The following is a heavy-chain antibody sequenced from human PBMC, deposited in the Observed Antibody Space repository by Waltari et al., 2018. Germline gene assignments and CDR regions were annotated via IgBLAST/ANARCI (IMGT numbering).Heavy chain of an antibody. V-gene: IGHV3-53*01. J-gene: IGHJ2*01. CDR1: GFTVSSNY. Sequence: EVQLVESGGGLIQPGGSLRLSCAASGFTVSSNYMCWVRQAPGKGLEWVSVINSGGDTHYADSVKGRFTISRDNSKNTVYLQMNTLRAEDTALYYCARDVTGYYYFDLWGRGTLVTVSS. CDR3: ARDVTGYYYFDL. CDR2: INSGGDT.